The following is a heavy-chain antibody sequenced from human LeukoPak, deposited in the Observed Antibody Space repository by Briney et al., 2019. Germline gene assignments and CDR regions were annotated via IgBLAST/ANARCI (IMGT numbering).Heavy chain of an antibody. D-gene: IGHD3-9*01. CDR2: IYYSGST. J-gene: IGHJ5*02. V-gene: IGHV4-39*07. CDR3: ARDRRYFDCSNWFDP. Sequence: PSETLSLTCTVSGGSITSSSYYWGWIRQPPGKGLEWIASIYYSGSTYYNPSLKSRVTISVDTSKNQFSLKLSSVTAADTAVYYCARDRRYFDCSNWFDPWGQGTLVTVSS. CDR1: GGSITSSSYY.